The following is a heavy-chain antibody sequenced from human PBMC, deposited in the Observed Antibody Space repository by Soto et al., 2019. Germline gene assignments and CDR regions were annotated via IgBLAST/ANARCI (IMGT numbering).Heavy chain of an antibody. J-gene: IGHJ5*02. CDR1: GYTFTRYT. Sequence: QVQLVQSGAEVKKPGASVKISCKASGYTFTRYTMNWVRQAPGQRLEWMGWINPDNGNTKSSQNFQDRVIITRDTSASTAYMDLRRLRSEDTAVYYCARGIATGQLDPWGQGTLVTVSS. CDR3: ARGIATGQLDP. D-gene: IGHD2-15*01. V-gene: IGHV1-3*01. CDR2: INPDNGNT.